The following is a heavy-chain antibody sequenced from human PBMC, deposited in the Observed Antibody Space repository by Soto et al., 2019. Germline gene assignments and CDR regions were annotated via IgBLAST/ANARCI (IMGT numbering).Heavy chain of an antibody. J-gene: IGHJ5*02. CDR1: GFSLSTSGVG. CDR3: AHRDYCSGGSCYGVAWFDP. Sequence: QITLKESGPPLVKPTQTLTLTCTFSGFSLSTSGVGVGWIRQPPGKALEWLALIYWDDDKRYSPSLKSRLTITNNTSKNQVVLTMTNMDPVDTATYYCAHRDYCSGGSCYGVAWFDPGGQGTLVAVSP. CDR2: IYWDDDK. V-gene: IGHV2-5*02. D-gene: IGHD2-15*01.